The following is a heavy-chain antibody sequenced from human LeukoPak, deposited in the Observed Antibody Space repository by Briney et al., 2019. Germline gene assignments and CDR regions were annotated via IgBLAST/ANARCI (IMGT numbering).Heavy chain of an antibody. CDR3: ARDLQTKGVAYYYDSSGYYYSHIFDY. CDR1: GFTFSSYA. V-gene: IGHV3-30-3*01. Sequence: GRSLRLSCAASGFTFSSYAMHWVRQAPGKGLEWVAVISYDGSNKYYADSVKGRFTISRDNSKNTLYLQMNSLRAEDTAVYYCARDLQTKGVAYYYDSSGYYYSHIFDYWGQGTLVTVSS. CDR2: ISYDGSNK. J-gene: IGHJ4*02. D-gene: IGHD3-22*01.